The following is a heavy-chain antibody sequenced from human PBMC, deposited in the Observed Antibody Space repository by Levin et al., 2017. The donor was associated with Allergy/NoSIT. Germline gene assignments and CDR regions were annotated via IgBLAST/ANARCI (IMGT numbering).Heavy chain of an antibody. J-gene: IGHJ3*02. CDR3: AKDSSSGYYLPDAFDI. V-gene: IGHV3-21*01. D-gene: IGHD6-19*01. CDR2: ISASSNYI. CDR1: GFTFNTYN. Sequence: GGSLRLSCAASGFTFNTYNMHWVRQAPGKGLEWVSSISASSNYIYYADSVRGRFTISRDNAKNSLYLQMHSLRAEDTAIYYCAKDSSSGYYLPDAFDIWGQGTMITVSS.